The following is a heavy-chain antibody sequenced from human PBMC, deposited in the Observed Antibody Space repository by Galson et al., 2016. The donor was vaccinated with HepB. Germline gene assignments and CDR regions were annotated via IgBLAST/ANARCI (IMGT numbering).Heavy chain of an antibody. CDR3: ARAFYGAGSWFDP. CDR1: GGSLSGYY. J-gene: IGHJ5*02. Sequence: SETLSLTCGVYGGSLSGYYWNWIRQPPGRGLEWIGEINHSGSTNYNPSLKSRVTISVDTSQNQFSLKLSSVTAADTAVYYCARAFYGAGSWFDPWGQGTLVTVSS. V-gene: IGHV4-34*01. CDR2: INHSGST. D-gene: IGHD3-10*01.